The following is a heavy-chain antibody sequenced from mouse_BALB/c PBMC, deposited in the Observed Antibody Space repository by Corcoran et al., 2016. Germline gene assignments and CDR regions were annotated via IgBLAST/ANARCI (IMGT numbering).Heavy chain of an antibody. V-gene: IGHV9-3-1*01. Sequence: QIQLVQSGPELKKPGETVKISCKASGYTFTNYGMNWVKQAPGKGLKWMGWINTYTGEPTYADDFKGRFAFSLETSASTAYLQINNLKNEDTATYSCARWDYYYGSSYWYFDVWGAGTTVTVSS. J-gene: IGHJ1*01. CDR2: INTYTGEP. CDR1: GYTFTNYG. CDR3: ARWDYYYGSSYWYFDV. D-gene: IGHD1-1*01.